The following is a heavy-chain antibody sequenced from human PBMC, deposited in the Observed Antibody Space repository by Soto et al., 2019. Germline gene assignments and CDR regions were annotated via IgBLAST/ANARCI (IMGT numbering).Heavy chain of an antibody. CDR2: ISAYNGNT. CDR1: GYTFTSYG. J-gene: IGHJ4*02. CDR3: ARDRVYDYVWGSYRPSVYFDY. D-gene: IGHD3-16*02. Sequence: QVQLVQSGAEVKKPGASVKVSCKASGYTFTSYGISWVRQAPGQGLEWVGWISAYNGNTNYAQKLQGRVTMTTDTSTSTAYMELRSLRSDDTAVYYCARDRVYDYVWGSYRPSVYFDYWGQGTLVTVSS. V-gene: IGHV1-18*01.